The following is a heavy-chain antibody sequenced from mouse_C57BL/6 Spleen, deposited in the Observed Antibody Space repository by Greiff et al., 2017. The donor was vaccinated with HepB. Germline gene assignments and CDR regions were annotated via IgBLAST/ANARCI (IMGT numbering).Heavy chain of an antibody. CDR2: IDPSDSET. J-gene: IGHJ2*01. CDR1: GYTFTSYW. D-gene: IGHD1-1*01. CDR3: ARGGSSTDY. Sequence: VQLQQPGAELVRPGSSVKLSCKASGYTFTSYWMHWVKQRPIQGLEWIGNIDPSDSETHYNQKFKDKATLTVDKSSSTAYMQRSSLTSEDSAVYYCARGGSSTDYWGQGTTLTVSS. V-gene: IGHV1-52*01.